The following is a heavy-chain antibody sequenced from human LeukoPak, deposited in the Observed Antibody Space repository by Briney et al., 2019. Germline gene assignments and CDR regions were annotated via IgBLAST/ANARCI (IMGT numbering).Heavy chain of an antibody. V-gene: IGHV4-61*08. CDR3: ARHVGYSSSWYRGDWFDP. Sequence: LETLSLTCTVSGGSISSGDYYWSWIRQPPGKGLEWIGYIYYSGSTNYNPSLKSRVTISVDTSKNQFSLKLSSVTAADTAVYYCARHVGYSSSWYRGDWFDPWGQGTLVTVSS. CDR1: GGSISSGDYY. CDR2: IYYSGST. D-gene: IGHD6-13*01. J-gene: IGHJ5*02.